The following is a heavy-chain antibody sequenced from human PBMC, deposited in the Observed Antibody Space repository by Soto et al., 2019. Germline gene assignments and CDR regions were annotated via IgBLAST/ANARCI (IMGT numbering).Heavy chain of an antibody. V-gene: IGHV1-69*06. Sequence: QVQLVQSGAELKMPGSSVKVSCKTSGSIFITYGFSWVRQAPGQGLDWMGGIIPFRRKTNHAQKFQGRVTITADKATSTVYMELTNLTFEDTAVYFCARETAHRGASGRPLLPENFDSWGQGTLVTVSS. J-gene: IGHJ4*02. CDR3: ARETAHRGASGRPLLPENFDS. D-gene: IGHD3-10*01. CDR2: IIPFRRKT. CDR1: GSIFITYG.